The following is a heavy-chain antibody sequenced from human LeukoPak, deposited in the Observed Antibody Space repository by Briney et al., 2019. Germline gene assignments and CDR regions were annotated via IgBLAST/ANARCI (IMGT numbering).Heavy chain of an antibody. CDR2: IYSGGST. V-gene: IGHV3-66*01. Sequence: GGSLRLSCAASGLAVSSNYMSWVRQAPGRGLEWVSVIYSGGSTYYADSVKGRFTISRDNSKNTLYLQMSSLRAEDTAVYYCARAGGNFQLLYYYDYWGQGTLVTVSS. CDR3: ARAGGNFQLLYYYDY. CDR1: GLAVSSNY. D-gene: IGHD2-21*02. J-gene: IGHJ4*02.